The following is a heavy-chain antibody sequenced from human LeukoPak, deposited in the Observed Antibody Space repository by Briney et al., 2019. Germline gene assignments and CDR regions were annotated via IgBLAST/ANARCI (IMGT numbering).Heavy chain of an antibody. D-gene: IGHD5-18*01. V-gene: IGHV3-21*01. Sequence: PGGSLRLSCAASGFTFSSYSMNWVRQAPGKGLEWASSISSSSSYIYYADSVKGRFTISRDNAKNSLYLQMNSLRAEDTAVYYCARGVVPDWIQLWLQSFDCWGQGTLVTVSS. CDR3: ARGVVPDWIQLWLQSFDC. CDR1: GFTFSSYS. CDR2: ISSSSSYI. J-gene: IGHJ4*02.